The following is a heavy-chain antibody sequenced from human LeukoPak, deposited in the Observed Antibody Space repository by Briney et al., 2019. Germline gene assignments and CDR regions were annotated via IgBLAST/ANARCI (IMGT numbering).Heavy chain of an antibody. V-gene: IGHV4-34*01. CDR1: GGSFSGYY. CDR3: ARGVTIFGVVAWGNWFDP. J-gene: IGHJ5*02. Sequence: SETLSLTCAVYGGSFSGYYWSWIRQPPGKGLEWIGEINHSGSTNYNPSLKSRVTISVDTSKNQFSLKLSSVTAADTAVYYCARGVTIFGVVAWGNWFDPWGQGTLVTVSS. D-gene: IGHD3-3*01. CDR2: INHSGST.